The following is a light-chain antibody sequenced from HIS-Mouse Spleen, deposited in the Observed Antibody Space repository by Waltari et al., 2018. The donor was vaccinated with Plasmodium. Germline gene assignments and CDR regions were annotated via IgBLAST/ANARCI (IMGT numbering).Light chain of an antibody. V-gene: IGLV3-10*01. CDR3: YSTDSSGNHRV. J-gene: IGLJ3*02. CDR1: ALPKKY. Sequence: SYELTQPPSVSVSPGQTARITCSGDALPKKYAYWYQKKTGQAPVLGIYEDSKGPPGIPERFAGSSSGTMATWTSSGAQVEDEAVYYCYSTDSSGNHRVFGGGTKLTVL. CDR2: EDS.